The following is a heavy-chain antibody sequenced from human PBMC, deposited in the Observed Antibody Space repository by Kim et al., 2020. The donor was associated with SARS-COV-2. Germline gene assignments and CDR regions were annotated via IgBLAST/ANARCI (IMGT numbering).Heavy chain of an antibody. D-gene: IGHD3-9*01. J-gene: IGHJ4*03. CDR3: ARDMLPVYDDLTGYYMDHDVFDL. CDR1: GFTFSEFW. Sequence: GGSLRLSCAASGFTFSEFWMSWLRQIPGSGLEWVANIKNDGSEENYLASVKGRFTASRDNVKNFFYLQMDRLRVEDTAVYYCARDMLPVYDDLTGYYMDHDVFDLWGQGTRVIVSS. V-gene: IGHV3-7*01. CDR2: IKNDGSEE.